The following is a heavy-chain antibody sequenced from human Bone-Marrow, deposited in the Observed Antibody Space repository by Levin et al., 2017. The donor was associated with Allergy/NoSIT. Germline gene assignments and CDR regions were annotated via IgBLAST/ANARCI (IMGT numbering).Heavy chain of an antibody. CDR2: IRSKAYGGTT. J-gene: IGHJ6*02. V-gene: IGHV3-49*03. Sequence: GGSLRLSCTASGFTFGDYAMSWFRQAPGKGLEWVGFIRSKAYGGTTEYAASVKGRFTISRDDSKSIAYLQMNSLKTEDTAVYYCAGPSNYDFWSGYYGWDYYYGMDVWGQGTTVTVSS. D-gene: IGHD3-3*01. CDR3: AGPSNYDFWSGYYGWDYYYGMDV. CDR1: GFTFGDYA.